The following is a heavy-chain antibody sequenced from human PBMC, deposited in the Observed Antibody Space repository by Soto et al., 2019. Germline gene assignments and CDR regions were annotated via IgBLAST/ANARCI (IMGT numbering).Heavy chain of an antibody. D-gene: IGHD6-6*01. Sequence: QVQLVQSGAEVKKPGASVKVSCKASGYTFTSYGISWVLQAPGQGLEWMGWISAYNGNTNYAPKLQGRVTMTTDTSPSRAYMELRSLRSDDTAVYYCARGLATRQRGNWFDPWGQGTLVTVSS. J-gene: IGHJ5*02. CDR1: GYTFTSYG. CDR3: ARGLATRQRGNWFDP. CDR2: ISAYNGNT. V-gene: IGHV1-18*01.